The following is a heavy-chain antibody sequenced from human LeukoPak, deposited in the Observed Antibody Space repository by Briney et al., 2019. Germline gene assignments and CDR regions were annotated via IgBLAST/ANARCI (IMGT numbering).Heavy chain of an antibody. J-gene: IGHJ5*02. V-gene: IGHV1-46*01. CDR3: ARDNSVRDEAWWFNP. CDR2: ISPSGGST. Sequence: ASVKVSCKASGYILSDYGITWVRQAPGQGPEWMGVISPSGGSTTYAQKFQGRVTLTRDMSTSTDYLELSSLRSEDTAVYYCARDNSVRDEAWWFNPWGQGTLVTVSS. CDR1: GYILSDYG. D-gene: IGHD5-24*01.